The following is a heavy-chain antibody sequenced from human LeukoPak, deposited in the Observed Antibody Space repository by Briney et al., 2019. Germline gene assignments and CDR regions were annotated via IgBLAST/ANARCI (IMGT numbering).Heavy chain of an antibody. J-gene: IGHJ6*03. CDR1: GGSISSSSYY. CDR3: ARLRTYDYYMDV. V-gene: IGHV4-39*01. Sequence: SETLSLTCTVSGGSISSSSYYWGWIRQPPGKGLEWIGTIYNSGSTYYNPSLKSRVTISVDTSKSQFSLKLSSVTAADTAVYYCARLRTYDYYMDVWGKGTTVTVSS. CDR2: IYNSGST.